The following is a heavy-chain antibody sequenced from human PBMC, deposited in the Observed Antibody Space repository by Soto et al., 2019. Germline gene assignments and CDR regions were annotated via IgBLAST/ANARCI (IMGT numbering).Heavy chain of an antibody. CDR3: ARRGIHYYYYYMDV. CDR2: IYYSGST. V-gene: IGHV4-59*08. CDR1: GGSISSYY. J-gene: IGHJ6*03. Sequence: PSETLSLTCTVSGGSISSYYWSWIRQPPGKGLEWTGYIYYSGSTNYNPSLKSRVTISVDTSKNQFSLKLSSVTAADTAVYYCARRGIHYYYYYMDVWGKGTTVTVSS. D-gene: IGHD3-16*01.